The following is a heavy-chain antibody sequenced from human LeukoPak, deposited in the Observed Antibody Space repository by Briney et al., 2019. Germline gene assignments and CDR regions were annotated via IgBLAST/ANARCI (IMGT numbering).Heavy chain of an antibody. CDR2: ISTNNGNT. V-gene: IGHV1-18*01. CDR1: GYTFTSSG. CDR3: ARPDVSRGITI. J-gene: IGHJ4*01. Sequence: GASVKVSCKASGYTFTSSGISWVRQAPGQGLQWMGWISTNNGNTNYAQKFQGRVTMTRDTSTSTAYMELRSLRPDDTAVYYCARPDVSRGITIWGHGTLVTVSS. D-gene: IGHD3-10*01.